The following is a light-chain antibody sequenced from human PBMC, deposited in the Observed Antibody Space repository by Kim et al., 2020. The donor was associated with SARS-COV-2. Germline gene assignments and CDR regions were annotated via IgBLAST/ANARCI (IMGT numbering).Light chain of an antibody. Sequence: EIVMTQSPATLSVSPGERATLSCRASQSVSSNLAWYQQKPGQAPRLLIYGASTRATGIPARFSGSGSGTEFTLTISSLQSEDFAVYYCQQYPGLTFGGGTKVDIK. CDR1: QSVSSN. V-gene: IGKV3-15*01. J-gene: IGKJ4*01. CDR2: GAS. CDR3: QQYPGLT.